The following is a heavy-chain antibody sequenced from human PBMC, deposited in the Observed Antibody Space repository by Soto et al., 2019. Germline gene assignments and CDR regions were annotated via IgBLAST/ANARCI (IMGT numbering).Heavy chain of an antibody. J-gene: IGHJ4*02. D-gene: IGHD5-18*01. V-gene: IGHV4-31*03. CDR1: GGSISSGGYY. CDR2: IYYSGST. CDR3: ARAGIQLWFDY. Sequence: TLSLTCTVSGGSISSGGYYWSWIRQHPGKGLEWIGYIYYSGSTYYNPSLKSRVTISLDTSKNQFSLKLSSVTAADTAVYYCARAGIQLWFDYWGQGTLVTVSS.